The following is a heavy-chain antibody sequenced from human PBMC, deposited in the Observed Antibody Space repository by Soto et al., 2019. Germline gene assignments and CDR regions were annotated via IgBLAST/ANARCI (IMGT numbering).Heavy chain of an antibody. J-gene: IGHJ6*01. V-gene: IGHV1-18*01. CDR3: ARGDGPDV. CDR2: ISTYNGNT. CDR1: GYTFTTFG. D-gene: IGHD3-16*01. Sequence: QVQLLQSGAEVKKPGASVKVSCKASGYTFTTFGISWVRQAPGQGLEWMGWISTYNGNTNSAQKLQGRLTLTTDTSTTTAYMALRSLTSDDTAVYYCARGDGPDVWGQGTTVTVSS.